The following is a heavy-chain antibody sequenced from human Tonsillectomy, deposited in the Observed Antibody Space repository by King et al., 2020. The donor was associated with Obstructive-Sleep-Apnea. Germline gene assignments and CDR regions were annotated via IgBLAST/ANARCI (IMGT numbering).Heavy chain of an antibody. D-gene: IGHD6-19*01. CDR2: IYYSGTT. J-gene: IGHJ5*02. Sequence: VQLQESGPGLVKPSETLSLTCTVSGGSISSSYWNWIRQPPGRGPEWIGYIYYSGTTKYNPSLKSRATISVDRSKNQFSLKLNSMTAADTAVYYCARSGTHISGWDLVDTWGQGNLVIVSS. V-gene: IGHV4-59*01. CDR3: ARSGTHISGWDLVDT. CDR1: GGSISSSY.